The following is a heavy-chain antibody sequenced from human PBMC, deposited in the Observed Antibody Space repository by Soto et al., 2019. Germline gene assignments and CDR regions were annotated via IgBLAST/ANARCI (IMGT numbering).Heavy chain of an antibody. J-gene: IGHJ3*02. D-gene: IGHD3-3*01. Sequence: QVQLVQSGAEVKKPGASVKVSCKASGYTFTSYGISWVRQAPGQGLEWMGWISAYNGNTNYAQKLQGRVTMTTDTPPSKAYMELRSLRSDDTAVYYWAGAPYYDFWSGTGDAFDIWGQGTMVTVSS. CDR1: GYTFTSYG. CDR2: ISAYNGNT. CDR3: AGAPYYDFWSGTGDAFDI. V-gene: IGHV1-18*04.